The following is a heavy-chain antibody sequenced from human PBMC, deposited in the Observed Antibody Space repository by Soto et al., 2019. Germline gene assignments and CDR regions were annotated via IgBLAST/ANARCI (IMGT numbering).Heavy chain of an antibody. CDR2: INHSGST. J-gene: IGHJ3*02. CDR3: ARGRLPSPTMVRGVWRRAFDN. D-gene: IGHD3-10*01. CDR1: GGSFSGYY. V-gene: IGHV4-34*01. Sequence: SETLSLTCAVYGGSFSGYYWSWIRQPPGKGLEWIGEINHSGSTNYNPSLKSRVTISVDTSKNQFSLKLSSVTAADTAVYYCARGRLPSPTMVRGVWRRAFDNWGQVTMVAISS.